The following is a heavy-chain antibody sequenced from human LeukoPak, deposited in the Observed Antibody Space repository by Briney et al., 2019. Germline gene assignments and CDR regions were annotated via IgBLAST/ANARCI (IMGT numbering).Heavy chain of an antibody. Sequence: SETLSLTCTVSGGSINNHHWSWVRQPPGKRLEWIAYVAYTGSAVYNPSLKSRVTISVDTSKNQFSLKLKSVTAADTAVYYCARGPLDSADYSFDYWGQGALVTASS. V-gene: IGHV4-59*11. J-gene: IGHJ4*02. CDR3: ARGPLDSADYSFDY. CDR1: GGSINNHH. CDR2: VAYTGSA. D-gene: IGHD3-22*01.